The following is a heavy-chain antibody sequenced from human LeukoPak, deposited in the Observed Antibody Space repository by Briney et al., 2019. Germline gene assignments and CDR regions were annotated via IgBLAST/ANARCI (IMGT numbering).Heavy chain of an antibody. CDR3: AQHDTAYGSSSVY. D-gene: IGHD6-6*01. CDR1: GFTFSTYA. Sequence: GGSLRLSCAASGFTFSTYAMSWDRQAPGKGLEWVSTISGSADITHDADSVKGRFTISTDNSKNTLYLQMNSLRAEDTAVYYCAQHDTAYGSSSVYWGQGTLVTVSS. CDR2: ISGSADIT. J-gene: IGHJ4*02. V-gene: IGHV3-23*01.